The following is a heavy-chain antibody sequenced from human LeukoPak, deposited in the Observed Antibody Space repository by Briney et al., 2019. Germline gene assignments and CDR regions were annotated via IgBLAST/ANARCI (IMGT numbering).Heavy chain of an antibody. CDR3: ARDKGPGRTRPHDAFDI. J-gene: IGHJ3*02. CDR1: GYTFTSYG. Sequence: VASVKVSCKASGYTFTSYGISWVRQAPGQRLEWMGWISAYNGNTNYAQKLQGRVTMTTDTSTSTAYMELRSLRSDDTAVYYCARDKGPGRTRPHDAFDIWGQGTMVTVSS. CDR2: ISAYNGNT. V-gene: IGHV1-18*01. D-gene: IGHD1-26*01.